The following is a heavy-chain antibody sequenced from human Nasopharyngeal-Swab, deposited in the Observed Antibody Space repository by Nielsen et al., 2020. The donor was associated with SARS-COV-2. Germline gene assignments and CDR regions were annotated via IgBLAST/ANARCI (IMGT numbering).Heavy chain of an antibody. CDR3: AREEGYSSGWYFRY. CDR2: IIPSSGTA. V-gene: IGHV1-69*15. D-gene: IGHD6-13*01. J-gene: IGHJ4*02. Sequence: WVRQAPGQGLEWMGRIIPSSGTANYAQKFQGRVTITADESSSIVYMEVSGLRSEDSAVYYCAREEGYSSGWYFRYWGQGTRVTVSS.